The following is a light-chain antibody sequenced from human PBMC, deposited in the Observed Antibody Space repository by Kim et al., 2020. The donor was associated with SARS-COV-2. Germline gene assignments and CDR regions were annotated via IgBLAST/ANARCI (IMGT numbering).Light chain of an antibody. CDR3: QSYNRDNVI. J-gene: IGLJ2*01. CDR2: EDD. Sequence: KAVTHSCTRSSGSIDDNYVQWYQQRPGGVPTTVISEDDQRPSGVSDRFSGSIDNSSNSASLTISGLRTEDEADYYCQSYNRDNVIFGGGTQLTVL. CDR1: SGSIDDNY. V-gene: IGLV6-57*03.